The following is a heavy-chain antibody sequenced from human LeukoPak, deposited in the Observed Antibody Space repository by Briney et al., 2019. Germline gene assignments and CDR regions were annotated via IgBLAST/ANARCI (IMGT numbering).Heavy chain of an antibody. D-gene: IGHD5-18*01. CDR2: ISSSSSYI. V-gene: IGHV3-21*01. Sequence: PGGSLRLSCAASGFTFSSYSMNWVRQAPGKGLEWVSSISSSSSYIYYADSVKGRFTISRDNAKNSLYLQMNSLRAEDTAVYYCARGLRRGYSYGLNSWGQGTLVTVSS. CDR1: GFTFSSYS. J-gene: IGHJ4*02. CDR3: ARGLRRGYSYGLNS.